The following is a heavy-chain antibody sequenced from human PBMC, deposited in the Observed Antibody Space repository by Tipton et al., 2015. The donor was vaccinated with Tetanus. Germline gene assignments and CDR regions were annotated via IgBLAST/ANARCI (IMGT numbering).Heavy chain of an antibody. CDR3: ARGPLMGSTRWCDP. J-gene: IGHJ5*02. CDR1: GYTFSIYA. Sequence: QMQLVQSGAEVKKPGASVKVSCEASGYTFSIYAIGWVRQAPGQGLEWVGWISADTDNTNYAQKFQGRVTMTTDASTSTAYMELRSLRSDDTAVYYCARGPLMGSTRWCDPWGQGTLVTVSS. V-gene: IGHV1-18*01. D-gene: IGHD1-26*01. CDR2: ISADTDNT.